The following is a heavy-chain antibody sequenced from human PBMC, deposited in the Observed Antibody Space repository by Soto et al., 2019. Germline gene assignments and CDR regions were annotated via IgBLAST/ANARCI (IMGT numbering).Heavy chain of an antibody. J-gene: IGHJ5*02. CDR3: AKDPYCSSSNHWCDP. D-gene: IGHD6-6*01. CDR1: GFTFSSYA. Sequence: GGSLRLSCAASGFTFSSYAMSWVRQAPGKGLEWVSAISGSGGSTYYADSVKGRFTISRDNSKNTLYLQMNSLRAEDTAVYYCAKDPYCSSSNHWCDPWVQGTLVTVSS. V-gene: IGHV3-23*01. CDR2: ISGSGGST.